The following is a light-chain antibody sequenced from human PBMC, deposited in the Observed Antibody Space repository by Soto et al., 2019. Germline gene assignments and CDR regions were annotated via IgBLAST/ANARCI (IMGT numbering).Light chain of an antibody. CDR2: EVS. J-gene: IGLJ1*01. Sequence: QSALTQPASVSGSPGQSITISCTGTSSDVGSYNPVSWYQHHPGKAPKLMIYEVSKRPSGVSNRFSGSKSGNTASLTISGLQAEDEADYYCCSYAGSSTFPYVFGTGTKVTVL. CDR1: SSDVGSYNP. CDR3: CSYAGSSTFPYV. V-gene: IGLV2-23*02.